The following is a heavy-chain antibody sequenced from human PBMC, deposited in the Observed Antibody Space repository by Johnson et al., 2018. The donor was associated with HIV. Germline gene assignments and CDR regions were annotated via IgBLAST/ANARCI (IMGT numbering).Heavy chain of an antibody. J-gene: IGHJ3*02. Sequence: EVQLVESGGGLVQPGGSLRLSCAASGFTFNSHWIHWVRQAPGKGLEWVSAIGTAGDTYYPGSVKGRFTISRDNSKNTLYLQMNSLRAEDTAVYYCARAAPQPSDAYDIWGQGTMVTVSS. CDR2: IGTAGDT. CDR1: GFTFNSHW. CDR3: ARAAPQPSDAYDI. D-gene: IGHD5-18*01. V-gene: IGHV3-13*01.